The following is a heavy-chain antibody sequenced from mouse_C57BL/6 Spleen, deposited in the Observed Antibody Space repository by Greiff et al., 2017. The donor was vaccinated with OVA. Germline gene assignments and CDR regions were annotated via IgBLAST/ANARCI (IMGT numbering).Heavy chain of an antibody. CDR3: ARQGVYYYGSSSAWFAY. J-gene: IGHJ3*01. V-gene: IGHV5-12*01. CDR2: ISNGGGST. D-gene: IGHD1-1*01. Sequence: EVKLQQSGGGLVQPGGSLKLSCAASGFTFSDYYMYWVRQTPEKRLEWVAYISNGGGSTYYPDTVKGRFTISRDNAKNTLYLQMSRLKSEDTAMYYCARQGVYYYGSSSAWFAYWGQGTLVTVSA. CDR1: GFTFSDYY.